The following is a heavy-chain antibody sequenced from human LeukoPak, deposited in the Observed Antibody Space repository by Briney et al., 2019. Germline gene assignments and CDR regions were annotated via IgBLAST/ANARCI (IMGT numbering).Heavy chain of an antibody. Sequence: GESLKISCKGSGYSFTNYWIGWVRQMPGKGLEYMGIIYPGGSDTRYSPSFQGQVTISADKSISAAYLQWSNLKASDTAMYYCARRLPSVETFDYWGQGTLVTVSS. CDR1: GYSFTNYW. D-gene: IGHD5-24*01. CDR3: ARRLPSVETFDY. CDR2: IYPGGSDT. V-gene: IGHV5-51*01. J-gene: IGHJ4*02.